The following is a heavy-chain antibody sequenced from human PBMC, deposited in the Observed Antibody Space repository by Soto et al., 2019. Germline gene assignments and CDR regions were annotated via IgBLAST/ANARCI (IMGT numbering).Heavy chain of an antibody. J-gene: IGHJ4*02. CDR1: GSSFSNFY. CDR3: ARGGIQLSYAFDY. CDR2: IYTSGAT. V-gene: IGHV4-4*07. Sequence: SETLSLTCSVSGSSFSNFYWSWIRHPAGKGLEWIGRIYTSGATSYNPSLKSRVRMSVDTSQSQMSLSLTSVTAADTAVYYCARGGIQLSYAFDYWGQGILVTVSS. D-gene: IGHD3-10*01.